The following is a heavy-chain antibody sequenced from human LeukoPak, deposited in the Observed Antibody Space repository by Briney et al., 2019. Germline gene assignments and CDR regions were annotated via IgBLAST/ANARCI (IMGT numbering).Heavy chain of an antibody. CDR1: GGSISSSSYC. CDR3: ATCITGSYYYFDY. Sequence: SETLSLTCTVSGGSISSSSYCWGWIRQPPGKGLEWIGSIYSTGSTDYNPSLKSRVSISVDTSKNQFSLKLSSVTAADTAVYYCATCITGSYYYFDYWGQGTLVTVSS. CDR2: IYSTGST. V-gene: IGHV4-39*01. D-gene: IGHD1-20*01. J-gene: IGHJ4*02.